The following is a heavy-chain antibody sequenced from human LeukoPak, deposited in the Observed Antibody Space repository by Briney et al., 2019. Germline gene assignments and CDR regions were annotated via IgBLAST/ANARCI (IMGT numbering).Heavy chain of an antibody. V-gene: IGHV3-7*01. Sequence: GGSLRLSCSASGFTFSTYWMSWVRQAPGKGLEWVANMRRDGNEIYYLDSVKGRFTISRDNSKNTLYLQMNSLRAEDTAVYYCARTYSSSWTKRWNFDYWGQGALVTVSS. J-gene: IGHJ4*02. CDR3: ARTYSSSWTKRWNFDY. CDR2: MRRDGNEI. CDR1: GFTFSTYW. D-gene: IGHD6-13*01.